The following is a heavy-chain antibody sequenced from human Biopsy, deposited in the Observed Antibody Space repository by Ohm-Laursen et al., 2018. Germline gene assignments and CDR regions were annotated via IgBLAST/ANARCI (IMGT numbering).Heavy chain of an antibody. CDR3: LREAATGYYRTADF. Sequence: SLRLFCAASGFVFNNFAMSWVRQAPGKGLEWVSAISGRGVDTSYAGSVKGRFTISRDNSKNTLSLQMNSLRVEDTAMYYCLREAATGYYRTADFWGQGTLVTVSS. CDR2: ISGRGVDT. CDR1: GFVFNNFA. V-gene: IGHV3-23*01. D-gene: IGHD3-9*01. J-gene: IGHJ4*02.